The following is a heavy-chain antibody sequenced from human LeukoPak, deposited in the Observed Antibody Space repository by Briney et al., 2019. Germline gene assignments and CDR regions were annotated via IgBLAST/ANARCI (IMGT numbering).Heavy chain of an antibody. J-gene: IGHJ5*02. D-gene: IGHD6-19*01. CDR3: ARAAYSSGWYDWFDP. CDR2: IYASGST. CDR1: GGSINSGSYY. V-gene: IGHV4-61*02. Sequence: SETLSLTCTVSGGSINSGSYYWSWIRQPAGKGLEWIGRIYASGSTNYNPSLKSRVTISVDTSKNQFSLKLGSVTAADTAVYYCARAAYSSGWYDWFDPWGQGTLVTVSS.